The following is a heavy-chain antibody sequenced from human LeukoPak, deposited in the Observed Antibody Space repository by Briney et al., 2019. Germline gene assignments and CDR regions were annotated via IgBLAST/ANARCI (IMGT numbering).Heavy chain of an antibody. Sequence: TGGSLRLSCTASGFTFGDYAMIGLRQAPGKGLEWVGFIARETYGGTAEYAASVKGRFTISRDDSKNTLYLQMNSLKTEDTAVYYCTTDPGYSYGRNWFDPWGQGTLVTVSS. CDR1: GFTFGDYA. J-gene: IGHJ5*02. D-gene: IGHD5-18*01. CDR2: IARETYGGTA. V-gene: IGHV3-49*03. CDR3: TTDPGYSYGRNWFDP.